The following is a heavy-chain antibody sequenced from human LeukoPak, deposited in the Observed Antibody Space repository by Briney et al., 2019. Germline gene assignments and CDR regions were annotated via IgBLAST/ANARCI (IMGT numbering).Heavy chain of an antibody. V-gene: IGHV3-23*01. CDR3: ARDRVVSGTMVRGVIHTFDY. Sequence: GGSLRLSCAASGFTFSSYGMSWVRQAPGKGLEWVSAISGSGGSTYYADSVKGRFTISRDNSKNTLYLQMNSLRAEDTAVYYCARDRVVSGTMVRGVIHTFDYWGQGTLVTVSS. J-gene: IGHJ4*02. CDR2: ISGSGGST. CDR1: GFTFSSYG. D-gene: IGHD3-10*01.